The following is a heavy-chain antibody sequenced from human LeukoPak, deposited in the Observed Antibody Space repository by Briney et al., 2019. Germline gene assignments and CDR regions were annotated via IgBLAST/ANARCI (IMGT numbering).Heavy chain of an antibody. V-gene: IGHV3-48*04. CDR2: VSSSSSTI. CDR3: VRSNYGSGSALFVY. D-gene: IGHD3-10*01. CDR1: GFTFSSYS. J-gene: IGHJ4*02. Sequence: PGGSLRLSCAASGFTFSSYSMNWVRQAPGKGLEWVSYVSSSSSTIYYADSVKGRFTISRDNAKNSLYLQMNSLRAEDTAVYYCVRSNYGSGSALFVYWGQGTLVTVSS.